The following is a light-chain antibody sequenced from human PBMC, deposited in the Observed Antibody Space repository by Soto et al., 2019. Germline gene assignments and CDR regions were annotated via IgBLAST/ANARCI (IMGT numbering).Light chain of an antibody. CDR2: GAS. CDR1: QSVSGNS. CDR3: QQYGTSPPT. Sequence: EIVLTQSPGTLSLSPGERATLSCRASQSVSGNSLAWYQQQPGQAPRLLIYGASSRATDIPDRFSGSGSGTEFTLIVSRLEPEDFAVYFCQQYGTSPPTFGPGTKVDIK. V-gene: IGKV3-20*01. J-gene: IGKJ3*01.